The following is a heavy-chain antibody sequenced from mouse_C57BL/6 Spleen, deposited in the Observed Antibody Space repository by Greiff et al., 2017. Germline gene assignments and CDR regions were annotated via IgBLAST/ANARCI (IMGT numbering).Heavy chain of an antibody. CDR3: ARGYYGSSYVGVDY. Sequence: QVQLQQSGAELARPGASVKLSCKASGYTFTSYGISWVKPRTGQGLEWIGMIHPHSGSTNYNEKFKSKATLTVDKSSSTAYMQLSSLTSEDSAVYYCARGYYGSSYVGVDYWGQGTTLTVSS. D-gene: IGHD1-1*01. J-gene: IGHJ2*01. CDR1: GYTFTSYG. V-gene: IGHV1-64*01. CDR2: IHPHSGST.